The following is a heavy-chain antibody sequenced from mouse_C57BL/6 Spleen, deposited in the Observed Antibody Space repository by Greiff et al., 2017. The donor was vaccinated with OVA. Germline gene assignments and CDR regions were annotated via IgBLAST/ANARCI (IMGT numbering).Heavy chain of an antibody. CDR1: GFSLTSYG. J-gene: IGHJ4*01. CDR2: IWSGGST. CDR3: ARRVPIYYGYDDYAMDY. V-gene: IGHV2-2*01. Sequence: QVQLQQSGPGLVQPSQSLSITCTVSGFSLTSYGVHWVRQSPGKGLEWLAVIWSGGSTDYNAAFISRLSISKDNSTSQVFFKMNSLQADDTAIYYCARRVPIYYGYDDYAMDYWGQGTSVTVSS. D-gene: IGHD2-2*01.